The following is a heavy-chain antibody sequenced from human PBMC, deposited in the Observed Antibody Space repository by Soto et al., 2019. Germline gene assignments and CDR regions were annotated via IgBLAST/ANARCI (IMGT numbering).Heavy chain of an antibody. CDR1: GYTFSNYG. CDR3: ARDPATGWLVPDF. CDR2: ISAYNGYT. V-gene: IGHV1-18*01. J-gene: IGHJ4*02. Sequence: QVQLVQSGTEVKKPGASVKVSCRASGYTFSNYGVTWARQAPVQGLAWRGWISAYNGYTNDSQKFQDRVTMTTDKSASTAYLDLRSLRSDDPAVYYCARDPATGWLVPDFWGQGTLVTVSS. D-gene: IGHD6-19*01.